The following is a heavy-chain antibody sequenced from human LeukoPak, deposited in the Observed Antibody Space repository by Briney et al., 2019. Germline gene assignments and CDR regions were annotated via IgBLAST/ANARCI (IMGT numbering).Heavy chain of an antibody. J-gene: IGHJ4*02. CDR1: GGSISNFY. CDR3: APNDFWSGYSAR. D-gene: IGHD3-3*01. CDR2: IYYSGST. V-gene: IGHV4-59*01. Sequence: SETLSLTCTVSGGSISNFYWSWIRQPPGKGLEWIGYIYYSGSTNYNPSLKSRVTISVDTSKNQFSLKLSSVTAADTAVYYCAPNDFWSGYSARWGQGTLVTVSS.